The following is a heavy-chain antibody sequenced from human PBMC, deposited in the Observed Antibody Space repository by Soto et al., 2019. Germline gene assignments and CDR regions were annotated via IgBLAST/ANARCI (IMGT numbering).Heavy chain of an antibody. J-gene: IGHJ4*02. CDR3: ARGPDVLLWPNGGFDY. CDR1: GFTFSSYA. D-gene: IGHD3-10*01. CDR2: ISGSGGST. V-gene: IGHV3-23*01. Sequence: GGSLRLPCAASGFTFSSYAMSWVRQAPGKGLEWVSAISGSGGSTYYADSVKGRFTISRDNSKNTLYLQMNSLRAEDTAVYYCARGPDVLLWPNGGFDYWGQGTLVTVSS.